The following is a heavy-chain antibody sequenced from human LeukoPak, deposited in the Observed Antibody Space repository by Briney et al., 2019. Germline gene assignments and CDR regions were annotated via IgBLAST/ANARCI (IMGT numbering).Heavy chain of an antibody. V-gene: IGHV4-59*01. J-gene: IGHJ6*02. CDR3: ARDRYSSSSDYYGMDV. CDR1: DGSINSYY. D-gene: IGHD6-6*01. CDR2: IYYNGNT. Sequence: KPSETLSLTCSVSDGSINSYYWNWIRRPPGKGLEWIGYIYYNGNTNYNPSLKSRVTISVDTSKNQFSLKLSSVTAADTAVYYCARDRYSSSSDYYGMDVWGQGTTVTVSS.